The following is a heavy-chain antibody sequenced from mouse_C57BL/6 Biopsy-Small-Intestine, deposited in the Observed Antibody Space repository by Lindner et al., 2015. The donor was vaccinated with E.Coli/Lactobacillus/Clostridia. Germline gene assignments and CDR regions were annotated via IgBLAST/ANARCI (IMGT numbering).Heavy chain of an antibody. V-gene: IGHV1-31*01. CDR2: ISPYSGIS. CDR3: AGNPGTRGYFDY. D-gene: IGHD4-1*01. Sequence: VQLQESGPELVKPGASAKISCMASGDSFTGYYMHWVKQSRGSILDWIGYISPYSGISSYNQKFKGKATLTVDKSSGTAYLELRSLTFGDSAVYYCAGNPGTRGYFDYWGQGTTLTVSS. CDR1: GDSFTGYY. J-gene: IGHJ2*01.